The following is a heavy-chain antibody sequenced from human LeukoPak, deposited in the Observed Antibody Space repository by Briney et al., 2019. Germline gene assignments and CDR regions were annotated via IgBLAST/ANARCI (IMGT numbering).Heavy chain of an antibody. CDR2: KYQSGSA. CDR3: ARCRHGNCDYFDY. CDR1: GGSISSGGDS. D-gene: IGHD1-7*01. J-gene: IGHJ4*02. V-gene: IGHV4-30-2*01. Sequence: SQTLSLTCAVSGGSISSGGDSWSWIRQPPGKGLESIGYKYQSGSAFDNPSLESRVTTPVASSKNQFSLRLSFVTAADTAVYYCARCRHGNCDYFDYWGQGHLVTVSS.